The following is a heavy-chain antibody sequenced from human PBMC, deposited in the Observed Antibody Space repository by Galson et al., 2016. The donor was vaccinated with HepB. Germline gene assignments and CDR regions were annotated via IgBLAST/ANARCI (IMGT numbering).Heavy chain of an antibody. Sequence: ETLSLTCTVSGGSMSSYYWSWIRQSAGKGLEWTGRIYPSGSINHNPSLESRVTVSLDASKNQFSLKLSSVTAADTAGYYCARATQSVDYYDSSGFPLSYFDYWGQGTQVTVSS. CDR2: IYPSGSI. J-gene: IGHJ4*02. CDR3: ARATQSVDYYDSSGFPLSYFDY. V-gene: IGHV4-4*07. D-gene: IGHD3-22*01. CDR1: GGSMSSYY.